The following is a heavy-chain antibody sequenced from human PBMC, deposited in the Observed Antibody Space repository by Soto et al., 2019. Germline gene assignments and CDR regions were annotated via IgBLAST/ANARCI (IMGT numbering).Heavy chain of an antibody. Sequence: EVQLEGSGGGLVQPGGFLRLSCAASGSTFSIYWMNWVRHVPGKGLEWVANISPDGSQKNYVDSVKGRFTVSRDNAKKSFFLQMNSLRAEDTAVYYCAGWADANYWGQGILVTVSS. CDR2: ISPDGSQK. J-gene: IGHJ4*02. CDR1: GSTFSIYW. CDR3: AGWADANY. D-gene: IGHD6-19*01. V-gene: IGHV3-7*01.